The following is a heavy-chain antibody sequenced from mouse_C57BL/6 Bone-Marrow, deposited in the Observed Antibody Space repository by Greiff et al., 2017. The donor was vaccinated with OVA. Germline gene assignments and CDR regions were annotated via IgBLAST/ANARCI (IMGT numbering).Heavy chain of an antibody. D-gene: IGHD2-10*02. V-gene: IGHV1-85*01. CDR3: ARRGYGNYYYFDY. CDR1: GYTFTSYD. CDR2: IYPRDGST. J-gene: IGHJ2*01. Sequence: QVQLQQSGPELVKPGASVKLSCKASGYTFTSYDINWVKQRPGPGLEWIGWIYPRDGSTKYNEKFKGKATLTVDTSSSTAYMELHSLTSEDSAVYFCARRGYGNYYYFDYWGQGTTLTVSS.